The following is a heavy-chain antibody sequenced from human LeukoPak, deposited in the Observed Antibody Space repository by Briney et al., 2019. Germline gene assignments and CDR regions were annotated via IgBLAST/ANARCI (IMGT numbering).Heavy chain of an antibody. V-gene: IGHV3-23*01. D-gene: IGHD3-3*02. CDR3: AKASWVSSADALL. J-gene: IGHJ4*02. Sequence: GGSPRLSCAASGFTFSSYAMSWVCQAPARGLEWVSSLRADGDTFYADSVKGRFTLSRDESRNTVYLQMNNLRVEATAVYFCAKASWVSSADALLWGQGTLVTVSS. CDR1: GFTFSSYA. CDR2: LRADGDT.